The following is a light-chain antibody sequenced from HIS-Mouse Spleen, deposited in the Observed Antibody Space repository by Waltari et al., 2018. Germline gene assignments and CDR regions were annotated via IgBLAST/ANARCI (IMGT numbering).Light chain of an antibody. Sequence: QSALTQPASVSGSPGQSITIPCTGTSSDGGSYNLVSWYQQHPVKAPKLMIYEGSKRPSGVSNRFSGSKSGNTASLTISGLQAEDEADYYCCSYAGSSTWVFGGGTKLTVL. CDR1: SSDGGSYNL. CDR2: EGS. CDR3: CSYAGSSTWV. J-gene: IGLJ3*02. V-gene: IGLV2-23*01.